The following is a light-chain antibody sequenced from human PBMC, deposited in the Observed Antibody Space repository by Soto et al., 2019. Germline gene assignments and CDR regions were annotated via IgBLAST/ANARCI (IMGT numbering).Light chain of an antibody. J-gene: IGKJ4*01. Sequence: EIVMTQSPATLSVSPGERATLSCRASQSVSSNLAGYQQKPGQAPRLLIYGASTRATGIPARFSGSGSGTEFTLTISSLQSEDFAVYYCQQYNNCPLTFGGGTKVEIK. V-gene: IGKV3-15*01. CDR2: GAS. CDR3: QQYNNCPLT. CDR1: QSVSSN.